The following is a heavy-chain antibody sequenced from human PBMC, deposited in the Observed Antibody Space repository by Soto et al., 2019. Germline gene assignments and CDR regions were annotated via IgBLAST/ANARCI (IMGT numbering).Heavy chain of an antibody. CDR1: GFTFSSYG. Sequence: QVQLVESGGGVVQPGRSLRLSCAASGFTFSSYGMHWVRQVPGKGREGVAVISYDGRNKYYADSVKGRFTISRDNSKNTLYLQMNSLRAEDTAVYYCAKDKTGNYYYGMDVWGQGTTVTVSS. J-gene: IGHJ6*02. V-gene: IGHV3-30*18. D-gene: IGHD3-9*01. CDR2: ISYDGRNK. CDR3: AKDKTGNYYYGMDV.